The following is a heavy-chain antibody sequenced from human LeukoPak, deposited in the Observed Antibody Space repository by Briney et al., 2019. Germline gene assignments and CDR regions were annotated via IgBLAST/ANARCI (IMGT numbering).Heavy chain of an antibody. Sequence: SETLSPTCAAYGGSFSGYYWSWIRQPPGKGLEWIGEINHSGSTNYNPSLKSRVTISVDTSKNQFSLKLSSVTAADTAVYYCARVSSIGIVVVIRYYYGMDVWGQGTTVTVSS. D-gene: IGHD3-22*01. CDR3: ARVSSIGIVVVIRYYYGMDV. J-gene: IGHJ6*02. CDR2: INHSGST. V-gene: IGHV4-34*01. CDR1: GGSFSGYY.